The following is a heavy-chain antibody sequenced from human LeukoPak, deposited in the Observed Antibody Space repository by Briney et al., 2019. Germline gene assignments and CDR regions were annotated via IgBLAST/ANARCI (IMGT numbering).Heavy chain of an antibody. CDR2: IFHSGST. Sequence: SETLSLTCAVSGYSISSCYYWGWIRQPPGKGLEWIGSIFHSGSTYYNPSLKSRVTISVDTSKNQFSLKLSSVTAADTAVYYCARGARFGYWGQGTLVTVSS. CDR3: ARGARFGY. CDR1: GYSISSCYY. V-gene: IGHV4-38-2*01. J-gene: IGHJ4*02.